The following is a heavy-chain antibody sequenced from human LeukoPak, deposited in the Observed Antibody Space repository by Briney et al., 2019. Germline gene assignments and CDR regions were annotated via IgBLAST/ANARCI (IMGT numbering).Heavy chain of an antibody. Sequence: GGSLRLSCAASGFTFSDYYMSWIRQAPGKGLEWVSYISSSGSTIYYADSVKGRFTISRDSAKNSLYLQMNSLRAEDTAVYYCARDPYGSGTVNWFDPWGQGTLVTVSS. D-gene: IGHD3-10*01. J-gene: IGHJ5*02. CDR1: GFTFSDYY. CDR2: ISSSGSTI. V-gene: IGHV3-11*01. CDR3: ARDPYGSGTVNWFDP.